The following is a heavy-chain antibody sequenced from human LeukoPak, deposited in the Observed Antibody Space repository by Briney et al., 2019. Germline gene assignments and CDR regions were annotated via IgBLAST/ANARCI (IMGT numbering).Heavy chain of an antibody. V-gene: IGHV4-59*01. D-gene: IGHD6-6*01. CDR2: IYYSGST. CDR3: ARRKGGSSSDEYYFDY. Sequence: SETLSLTCTVSGGSITGYYWIWIRQPPGKGLEWIGYIYYSGSTNYNPSLKSRVTISVDTSKNQFSLKLNSVTAADTAVYYCARRKGGSSSDEYYFDYWGQGTLVTVSS. CDR1: GGSITGYY. J-gene: IGHJ4*02.